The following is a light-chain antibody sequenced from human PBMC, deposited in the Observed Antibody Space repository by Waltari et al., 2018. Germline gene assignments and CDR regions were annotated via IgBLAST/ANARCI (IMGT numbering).Light chain of an antibody. CDR1: SSDVGGYKS. J-gene: IGLJ1*01. CDR3: SAYTRSGTYV. V-gene: IGLV2-14*03. CDR2: DVT. Sequence: QSALTQAASVSGSPGQSITISCTGTSSDVGGYKSVSWYQQHPGKAPKVLISDVTNRPSGVSNRFSGSKSGNTASLTISGLQAEDEADYYCSAYTRSGTYVFGTGTKVTVL.